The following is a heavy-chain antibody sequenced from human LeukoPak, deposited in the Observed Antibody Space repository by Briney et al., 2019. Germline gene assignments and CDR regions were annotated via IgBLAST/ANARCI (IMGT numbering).Heavy chain of an antibody. D-gene: IGHD3-10*01. CDR2: IGSGSGGTT. CDR1: GFTFSSYA. J-gene: IGHJ6*02. Sequence: PGGSLRLSCAASGFTFSSYAMRWVRQAPGKGLEWFSAIGSGSGGTTIYADSVKGRFTISRDDSKNTLYLQMSSLRGEDTAVYYCAKNYESGRGVPYGMDVWGQGTTVTVSS. CDR3: AKNYESGRGVPYGMDV. V-gene: IGHV3-23*01.